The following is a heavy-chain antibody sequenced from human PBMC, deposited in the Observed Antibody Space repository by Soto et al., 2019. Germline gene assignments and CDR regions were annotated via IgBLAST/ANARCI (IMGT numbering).Heavy chain of an antibody. J-gene: IGHJ4*02. D-gene: IGHD1-1*01. CDR1: GYTFTSYG. CDR2: ISAHNGNT. Sequence: QVHLVQSGAEVKKPGASVKVSCKGSGYTFTSYGITWVRQAPGQGLEWMGWISAHNGNTDYAQKLQGRVTVTRDTSTSTAYMELRSRRSDVTAGYYCARGRYGDYWGQGALVTVSS. V-gene: IGHV1-18*01. CDR3: ARGRYGDY.